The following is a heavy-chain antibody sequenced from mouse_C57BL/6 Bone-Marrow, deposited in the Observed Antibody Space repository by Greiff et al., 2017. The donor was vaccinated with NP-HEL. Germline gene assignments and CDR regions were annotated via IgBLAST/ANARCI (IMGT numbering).Heavy chain of an antibody. Sequence: DVQLQESGPGMVKPSQSLSLTCTVTGYSITSGYDWHWIRHFPGNKLEWMGYISYSGSTNYNPSLKSRISITHDTSKNHFFLKLNSVTTEDTATYYCARAAGNYSYWYFDVWGTGTTVTVSS. J-gene: IGHJ1*03. CDR2: ISYSGST. V-gene: IGHV3-1*01. CDR1: GYSITSGYD. D-gene: IGHD2-1*01. CDR3: ARAAGNYSYWYFDV.